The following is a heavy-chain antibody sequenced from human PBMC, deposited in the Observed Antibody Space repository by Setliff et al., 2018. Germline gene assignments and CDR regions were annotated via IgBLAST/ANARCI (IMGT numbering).Heavy chain of an antibody. CDR2: INHSGST. CDR1: GGSFSTYY. CDR3: ASPRLSYYDNGAFPSDAFGL. V-gene: IGHV4-34*01. J-gene: IGHJ3*01. D-gene: IGHD3-22*01. Sequence: SETLSLTCAVYGGSFSTYYWNWIRQPPGKGLEWIGEINHSGSTNYNPSLKSRVTISVDTSKNQFSLKLRSVTAADTAVYYCASPRLSYYDNGAFPSDAFGLWGQGTMVT.